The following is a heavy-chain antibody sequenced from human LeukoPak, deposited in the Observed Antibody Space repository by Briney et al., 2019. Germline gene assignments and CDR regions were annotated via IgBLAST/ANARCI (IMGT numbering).Heavy chain of an antibody. Sequence: GGSLRLSCSASGFTFSSFAMNWVRQAPGKGLEWVSIISTSGSPTYYADSVKGRFTISRDNSKNTVYLQMNSLRAEDTAVYCCAKDRGYSGYDLFDYWGQGTLVTVSS. D-gene: IGHD5-12*01. CDR3: AKDRGYSGYDLFDY. J-gene: IGHJ4*02. V-gene: IGHV3-23*01. CDR2: ISTSGSPT. CDR1: GFTFSSFA.